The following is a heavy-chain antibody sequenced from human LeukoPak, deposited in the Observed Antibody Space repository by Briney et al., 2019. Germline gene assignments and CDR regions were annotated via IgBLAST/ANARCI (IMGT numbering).Heavy chain of an antibody. CDR2: LANSGGST. J-gene: IGHJ4*02. CDR3: AKGSSSSRPYYFDY. CDR1: GFTFSNYV. Sequence: PGGSLRLSCAASGFTFSNYVMSWVRQAPGEGLEWISALANSGGSTYYADSVKGRSTISRDNSKNTLYLQMNSLRADDTAIYYCAKGSSSSRPYYFDYWGQGALVTVSS. V-gene: IGHV3-23*01. D-gene: IGHD6-13*01.